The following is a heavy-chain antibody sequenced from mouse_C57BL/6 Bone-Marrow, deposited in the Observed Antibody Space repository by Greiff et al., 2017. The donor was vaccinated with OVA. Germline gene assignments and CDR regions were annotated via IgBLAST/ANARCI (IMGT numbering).Heavy chain of an antibody. CDR1: GFTFSSYA. Sequence: EVNVVESGGGLVKPGGSLKLSCAASGFTFSSYAMSWVRQTPEKRLEWVATISDGGSYTYYPDNVKGRFTISRDNAKNNLYLQMSHLKSEDTAMYYCARQRGGAWFAYWGQGTLVTVSA. V-gene: IGHV5-4*03. CDR2: ISDGGSYT. CDR3: ARQRGGAWFAY. J-gene: IGHJ3*01.